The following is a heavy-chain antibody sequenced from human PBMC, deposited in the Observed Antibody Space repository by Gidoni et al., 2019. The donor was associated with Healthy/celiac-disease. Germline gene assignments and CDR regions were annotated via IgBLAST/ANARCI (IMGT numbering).Heavy chain of an antibody. CDR2: ISYDGSNK. CDR3: AKQSIAARKFYYYGMDV. V-gene: IGHV3-30*18. J-gene: IGHJ6*02. D-gene: IGHD6-6*01. Sequence: QVQLVESGGGVVQPGRSLRLSCAASGFTFSSYGMHWVRQAPGKGLEWVAVISYDGSNKYYADSVKGRFTISRDNSKNTLYLQMNSLRAEDTAVYYRAKQSIAARKFYYYGMDVWGQGTTVTVSS. CDR1: GFTFSSYG.